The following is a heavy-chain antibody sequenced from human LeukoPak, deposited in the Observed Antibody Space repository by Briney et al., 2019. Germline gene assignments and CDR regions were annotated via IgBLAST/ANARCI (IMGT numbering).Heavy chain of an antibody. J-gene: IGHJ4*02. Sequence: GGSLRLSCAASGLTFSDYYMSWIRQAPGKGLEWVSYISSSGSTIYYADSVKGRFTISRDNAKNSLYLQMNSLRAEDTAVYYCARAGARKYYIVVVPAAADYWGQGTLVTVSS. CDR3: ARAGARKYYIVVVPAAADY. CDR1: GLTFSDYY. D-gene: IGHD2-2*01. V-gene: IGHV3-11*01. CDR2: ISSSGSTI.